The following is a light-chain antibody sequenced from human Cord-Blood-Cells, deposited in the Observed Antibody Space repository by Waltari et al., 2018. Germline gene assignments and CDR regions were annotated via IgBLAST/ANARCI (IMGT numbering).Light chain of an antibody. CDR3: QKYNSAPYS. CDR1: QGISNY. Sequence: DIHMTKSPYSLCASVGDRVTLTCRASQGISNYLAWDQQKPWKVPILLIYAASTLQSGVPSRFSGSGSGTDFTLTISSLQSEDVATYYCQKYNSAPYSFGQGTKLEIK. CDR2: AAS. V-gene: IGKV1-27*01. J-gene: IGKJ2*03.